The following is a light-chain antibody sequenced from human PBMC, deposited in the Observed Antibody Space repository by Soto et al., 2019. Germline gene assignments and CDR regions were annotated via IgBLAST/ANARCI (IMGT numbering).Light chain of an antibody. CDR2: DAS. Sequence: EIVLTQSPATLSLSPGERATLSCRASQSVSSYLAWYQQKLGQAPRLLIYDASNRATGIPARFSGSGSGTDLTPTISSLEPEDFAVYYCQQRSNWRLTFGGGTKVEIK. J-gene: IGKJ4*01. V-gene: IGKV3-11*01. CDR3: QQRSNWRLT. CDR1: QSVSSY.